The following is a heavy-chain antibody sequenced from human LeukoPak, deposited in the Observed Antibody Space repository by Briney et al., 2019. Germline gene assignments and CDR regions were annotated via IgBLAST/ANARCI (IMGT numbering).Heavy chain of an antibody. J-gene: IGHJ6*04. CDR1: GFTFRSYA. D-gene: IGHD3-10*02. V-gene: IGHV3-23*01. CDR2: ISGSGSST. Sequence: GGSLRLSCAASGFTFRSYAMNWVRQAPGKGLEWVSVISGSGSSTYYADSVKGRFTISRDNSKNTLYLQMNSLRAEDTAVYYCAELGITMIGGVWGKGTTVTISS. CDR3: AELGITMIGGV.